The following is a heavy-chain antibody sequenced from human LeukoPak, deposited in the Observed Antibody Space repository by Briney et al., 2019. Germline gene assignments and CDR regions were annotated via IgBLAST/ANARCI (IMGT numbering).Heavy chain of an antibody. J-gene: IGHJ4*02. CDR2: INEDGNRR. CDR1: GFTFSTYW. D-gene: IGHD3/OR15-3a*01. Sequence: GGSLRLSCAASGFTFSTYWMSWVRQAPGKGLQWVANINEDGNRRYYVDSVKGRFTISRDNAENSLYLQMNSLRVEDTAVYHCFVSTIWPGTGDCWGQGTLVTVSS. V-gene: IGHV3-7*01. CDR3: FVSTIWPGTGDC.